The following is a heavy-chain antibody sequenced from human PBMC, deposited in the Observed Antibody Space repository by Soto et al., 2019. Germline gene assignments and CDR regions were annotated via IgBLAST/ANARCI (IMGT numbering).Heavy chain of an antibody. Sequence: PSETLSLTCAVSCGSISSGGYSWSWIRQPPGKGLEWIGYIYHSGSTYYNPSLKSRVTISVDRSKNQFSLKLSSVTAADTAVYYCARGDYYDSSGYPLNAFDIWGQETMVTVSS. D-gene: IGHD3-22*01. J-gene: IGHJ3*02. CDR3: ARGDYYDSSGYPLNAFDI. V-gene: IGHV4-30-2*01. CDR2: IYHSGST. CDR1: CGSISSGGYS.